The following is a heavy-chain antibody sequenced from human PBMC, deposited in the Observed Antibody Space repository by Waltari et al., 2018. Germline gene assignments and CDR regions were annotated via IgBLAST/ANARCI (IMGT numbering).Heavy chain of an antibody. D-gene: IGHD3-22*01. CDR3: AREKKGGYFDY. Sequence: QVQLVQSGAEVKKPGASMKVSCKASGYDSSGYYTHWVRQAPGQGLQWMGLSRPRGDSTNDAQKFRGRVSMTRDTSTNTVYRELGSLTSEDTAVYYCAREKKGGYFDYWGQGTPVTVSS. V-gene: IGHV1-46*01. CDR1: GYDSSGYY. CDR2: SRPRGDST. J-gene: IGHJ4*02.